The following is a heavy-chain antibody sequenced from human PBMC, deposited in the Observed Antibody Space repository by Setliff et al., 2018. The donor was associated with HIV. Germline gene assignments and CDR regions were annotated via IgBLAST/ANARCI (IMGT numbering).Heavy chain of an antibody. CDR2: INPINGDA. CDR1: GYTFTSYY. CDR3: VRGGPRGLEVAALEFDS. D-gene: IGHD6-19*01. J-gene: IGHJ4*02. V-gene: IGHV1-46*01. Sequence: ASVKVSCKASGYTFTSYYMHWVRQAPGQGLEWMGVINPINGDATFVRNFQDRGTMTRETSTKTVYMELSSLKFEDTAVYYCVRGGPRGLEVAALEFDSWGQGTLVTVSS.